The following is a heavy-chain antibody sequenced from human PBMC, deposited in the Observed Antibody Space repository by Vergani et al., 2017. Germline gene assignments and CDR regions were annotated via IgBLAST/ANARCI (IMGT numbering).Heavy chain of an antibody. CDR1: GFTFSSYA. CDR3: AKDSGEQLGAREYFQH. CDR2: ISGSGGST. Sequence: EVQLLESGGGLVQPGGSLRLSCAASGFTFSSYAMSWVRQAPGKGLEWVSAISGSGGSTYYADSVKGRFTISRDNSKNTLYLQMNSLRAEDTAVYYCAKDSGEQLGAREYFQHWGQGTLVTVSS. D-gene: IGHD6-6*01. J-gene: IGHJ1*01. V-gene: IGHV3-23*01.